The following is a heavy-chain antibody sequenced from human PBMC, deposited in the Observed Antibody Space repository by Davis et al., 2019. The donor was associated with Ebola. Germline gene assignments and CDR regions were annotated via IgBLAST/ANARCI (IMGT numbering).Heavy chain of an antibody. CDR3: ARDRGQLAPPRHYYGMDV. J-gene: IGHJ6*02. V-gene: IGHV3-30-3*01. Sequence: PGGSLRLSCAASGFTFSSYAMHWVRQAPGKGLEWVAVISYDGSNKYYADSVKGRFTISRDNSKNTLYLQMNSLRAEDTAVYYCARDRGQLAPPRHYYGMDVWGQGTTVTVSS. CDR2: ISYDGSNK. CDR1: GFTFSSYA. D-gene: IGHD6-6*01.